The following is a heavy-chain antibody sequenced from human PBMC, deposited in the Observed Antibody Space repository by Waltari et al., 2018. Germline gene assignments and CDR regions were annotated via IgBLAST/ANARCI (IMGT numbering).Heavy chain of an antibody. V-gene: IGHV1-8*01. CDR3: VRGGISGAYAWRSADH. J-gene: IGHJ4*02. Sequence: QVQLLQSGAEVKKPGASVKVSCKTSGFTFTSYDIVWVRQATGQGLEWMGWMNTDTGNAGYAQKFQGRVSMTRDTSTSTAYVEVSSLGSEGTAMYYCVRGGISGAYAWRSADHWGQGTLITVSS. CDR2: MNTDTGNA. D-gene: IGHD2-2*01. CDR1: GFTFTSYD.